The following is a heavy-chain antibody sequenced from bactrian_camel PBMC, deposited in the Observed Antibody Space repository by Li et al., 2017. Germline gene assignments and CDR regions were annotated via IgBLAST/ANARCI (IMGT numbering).Heavy chain of an antibody. CDR3: TRSYFGASHNTFAF. D-gene: IGHD1*01. Sequence: VQLVESGGGLVQPGGSLRLSCVGSGFTFSSSWMYWVRQAPGKGLEWVSTINNSGGTTYSADSVKGRFTISRDNAKNTLYLQMNSLKPEDTAVYYCTRSYFGASHNTFAFWGQGTQVTVS. CDR1: GFTFSSSW. V-gene: IGHV3S1*01. J-gene: IGHJ4*01. CDR2: INNSGGTT.